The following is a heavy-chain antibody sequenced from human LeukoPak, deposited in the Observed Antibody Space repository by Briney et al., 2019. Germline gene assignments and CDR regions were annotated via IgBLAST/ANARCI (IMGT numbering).Heavy chain of an antibody. Sequence: SGTLSLTCAVSGGSISSSNWWSWVRPPPGKGLEWIGYIYYSGSTNYNPSLKSRVTISVDTSKNQFSLKLSSVTAADTAVYYCASSRYFDWLLPHSYYYYMDVWGKGTTVTISS. D-gene: IGHD3-9*01. CDR3: ASSRYFDWLLPHSYYYYMDV. V-gene: IGHV4-4*02. CDR1: GGSISSSNW. CDR2: IYYSGST. J-gene: IGHJ6*03.